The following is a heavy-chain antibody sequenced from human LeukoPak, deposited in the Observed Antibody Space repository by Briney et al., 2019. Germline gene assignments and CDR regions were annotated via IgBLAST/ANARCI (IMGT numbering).Heavy chain of an antibody. V-gene: IGHV3-21*01. Sequence: PGGSLRLSCAASGFTFSSYSVNWVRQAPGKGLEWVSSISSSSSYIYYADSVKGRFTISRDNAKNSLYLQMNSLRAEDTAVYYCARDRYSSGWYDYWGQGTLVTVSS. CDR1: GFTFSSYS. CDR2: ISSSSSYI. CDR3: ARDRYSSGWYDY. J-gene: IGHJ4*02. D-gene: IGHD6-19*01.